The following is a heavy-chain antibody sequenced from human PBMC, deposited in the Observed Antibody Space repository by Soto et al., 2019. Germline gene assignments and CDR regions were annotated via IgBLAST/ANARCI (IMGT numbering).Heavy chain of an antibody. Sequence: SETLSLTCAVSGGSISSGGYSWSWIRQPPGKGLEWIGYIYHSGSTYYNPSLKSRVTISVDRSKNQFSLKLSSVTAADTAVYYCASEPIGDCSGGSCYFDYWGQGTLVTVSS. CDR2: IYHSGST. CDR3: ASEPIGDCSGGSCYFDY. J-gene: IGHJ4*02. V-gene: IGHV4-30-2*01. D-gene: IGHD2-15*01. CDR1: GGSISSGGYS.